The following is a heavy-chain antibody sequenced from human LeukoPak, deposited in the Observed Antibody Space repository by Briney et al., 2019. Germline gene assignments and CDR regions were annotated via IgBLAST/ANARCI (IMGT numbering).Heavy chain of an antibody. V-gene: IGHV4-59*01. Sequence: SETLSLTCTVSGGSISSYYWSWIRQPPGKGLEWIGYIYYSGSTNYNPSLKSRVTISVDTSKNQFSLKLSSVTAADTAVYYCARTYGHDAFDIWGQGTMVTVSS. CDR1: GGSISSYY. CDR3: ARTYGHDAFDI. CDR2: IYYSGST. J-gene: IGHJ3*02. D-gene: IGHD4-17*01.